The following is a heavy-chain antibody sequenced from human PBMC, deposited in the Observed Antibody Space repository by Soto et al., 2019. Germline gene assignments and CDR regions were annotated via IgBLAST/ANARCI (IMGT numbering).Heavy chain of an antibody. V-gene: IGHV1-46*01. CDR3: ARAGIAYCSSTTCYLYYYVMDV. D-gene: IGHD2-2*01. Sequence: QVQLEQSGAEVKKPGASVKVSCKASGYSVTSYYMHWVRQAPGQGLEWMGIINPNSGSTTYAQKFQGRVTMTRETSTSTVYMELTSLTSGDTAVYYCARAGIAYCSSTTCYLYYYVMDVWGQGTTVTVSS. CDR1: GYSVTSYY. J-gene: IGHJ6*02. CDR2: INPNSGST.